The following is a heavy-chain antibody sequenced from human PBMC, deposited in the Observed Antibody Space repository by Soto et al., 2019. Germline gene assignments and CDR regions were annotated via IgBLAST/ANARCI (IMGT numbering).Heavy chain of an antibody. V-gene: IGHV3-30-3*01. D-gene: IGHD5-12*01. CDR3: ARDRGRWLQFRFDY. CDR1: GFTFSSYA. CDR2: ISYDGSNK. Sequence: HPGGSLRLSCAASGFTFSSYAMHWVRQAPGKGLEWVAVISYDGSNKYYADSVKGRFTISRDNSKNTLYLQMNSLRAEDTAVYYCARDRGRWLQFRFDYWGQGTLVTVS. J-gene: IGHJ4*02.